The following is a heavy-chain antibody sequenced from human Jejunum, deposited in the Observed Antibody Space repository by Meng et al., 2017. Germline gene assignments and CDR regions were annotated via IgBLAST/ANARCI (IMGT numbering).Heavy chain of an antibody. CDR3: RLAYCVSDCGDY. CDR1: GGSFSTYD. J-gene: IGHJ4*02. D-gene: IGHD2-21*02. V-gene: IGHV4-34*01. Sequence: QVQVQQWGAGLLKHSETLSLTCAFQGGSFSTYDGSWIRQPPGKGLEWLGQIHHSGSINDNPSLKGRVTMSVDTSRSQISLKLNSVTAADTAVYYCRLAYCVSDCGDYWGQGTLVTVSS. CDR2: IHHSGSI.